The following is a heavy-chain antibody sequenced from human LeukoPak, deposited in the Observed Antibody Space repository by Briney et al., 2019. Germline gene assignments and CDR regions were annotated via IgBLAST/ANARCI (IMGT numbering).Heavy chain of an antibody. Sequence: GGSLRLSCAASGFTFYDYGTSWVRHAPGKGLEWVSGINWNGGSTAYADPEKGRFTITRDNAKNSLYLQMNSLRAEDTALYYCARDREQWQLGYYYYYMDVWGKGTTVTVSS. CDR1: GFTFYDYG. CDR3: ARDREQWQLGYYYYYMDV. D-gene: IGHD6-19*01. V-gene: IGHV3-20*04. CDR2: INWNGGST. J-gene: IGHJ6*03.